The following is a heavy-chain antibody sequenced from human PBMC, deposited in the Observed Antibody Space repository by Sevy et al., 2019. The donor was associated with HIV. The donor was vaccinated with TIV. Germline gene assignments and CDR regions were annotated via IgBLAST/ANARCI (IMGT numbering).Heavy chain of an antibody. Sequence: GGALRLSCAASGFTFSSYEMNWVRQAPGKGLEWLSHISSSGSSMYYADSVKGRFTISRDNAKNSLYLQMNSLRAQDTAIYYCARGDRRIDVYNRKDAFDIWGQGTMVTVSS. D-gene: IGHD1-20*01. J-gene: IGHJ3*02. CDR3: ARGDRRIDVYNRKDAFDI. CDR2: ISSSGSSM. V-gene: IGHV3-48*03. CDR1: GFTFSSYE.